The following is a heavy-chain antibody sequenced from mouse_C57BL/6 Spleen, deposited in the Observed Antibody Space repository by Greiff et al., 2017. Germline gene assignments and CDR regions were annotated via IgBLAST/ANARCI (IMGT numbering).Heavy chain of an antibody. D-gene: IGHD1-2*01. J-gene: IGHJ3*01. Sequence: QVQLQHPGAELVKPGASVKLSCKASGYTFTSYWMQWVKQRPGQGLEWIGEIDPSDSYTNYNQKFKGKATLTVDTSSSTAYMQLSSLTSEDSAVYYCATWTAPYWGQGTLVTVSA. CDR1: GYTFTSYW. V-gene: IGHV1-50*01. CDR2: IDPSDSYT. CDR3: ATWTAPY.